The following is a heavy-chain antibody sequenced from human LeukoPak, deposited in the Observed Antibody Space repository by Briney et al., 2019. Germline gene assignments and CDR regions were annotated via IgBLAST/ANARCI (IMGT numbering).Heavy chain of an antibody. CDR3: AKDGQYCSSTSCYTSNYFYYYYYMDV. J-gene: IGHJ6*03. D-gene: IGHD2-2*02. CDR2: IWYDGSNK. Sequence: GGSLRLSCAASGFTFSSYGMHWVRPAPGKGLEWVAVIWYDGSNKYYADSVKGRFTISRDNSKNTLYLQMNSLRAEDTAVYYCAKDGQYCSSTSCYTSNYFYYYYYMDVWGKGTTVTVSS. V-gene: IGHV3-33*06. CDR1: GFTFSSYG.